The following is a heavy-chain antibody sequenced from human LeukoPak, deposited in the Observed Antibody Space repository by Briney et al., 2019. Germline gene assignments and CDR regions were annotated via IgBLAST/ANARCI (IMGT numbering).Heavy chain of an antibody. D-gene: IGHD3-10*01. CDR2: IWYDGSNK. CDR1: GFTFSRYG. Sequence: PGGSLRLSCAASGFTFSRYGMHWVRQAPGKGLEWVAVIWYDGSNKNYAASVTGRFTISRDNPRNTLYLEMDSLRVEDTAVYFCARAGNFGSGSYFRDAFDIWGQGTKVTVSS. J-gene: IGHJ3*02. CDR3: ARAGNFGSGSYFRDAFDI. V-gene: IGHV3-33*01.